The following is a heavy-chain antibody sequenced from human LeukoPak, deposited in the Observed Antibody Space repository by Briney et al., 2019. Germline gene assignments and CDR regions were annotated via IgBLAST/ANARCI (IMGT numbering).Heavy chain of an antibody. CDR3: ARDGGAYYYDSSGYYYKESYYYYGMDV. V-gene: IGHV3-11*01. CDR2: ISSSGSTI. D-gene: IGHD3-22*01. Sequence: GWSLRLSCAATGFTFSDYYMSWIRQAPGKGLEWVSYISSSGSTIYYADSVKGRFTISRDNAKNSLYLQMNSLRAEDTAVYYCARDGGAYYYDSSGYYYKESYYYYGMDVWGQGTTVTVSS. J-gene: IGHJ6*02. CDR1: GFTFSDYY.